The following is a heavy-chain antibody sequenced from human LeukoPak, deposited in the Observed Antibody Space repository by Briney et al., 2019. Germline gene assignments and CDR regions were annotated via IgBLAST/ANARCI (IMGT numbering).Heavy chain of an antibody. D-gene: IGHD3-22*01. Sequence: GGSLRLSCAASGITVSSNYITWVRQAPGQRLEWVSVIYAGGSSYYSDSVKGRFTISRDNSKNSVYLQMNRLRAEDTAVYFCARGSYYDDSRGLVDWGQGTLVTVSS. V-gene: IGHV3-66*01. CDR3: ARGSYYDDSRGLVD. J-gene: IGHJ4*02. CDR1: GITVSSNY. CDR2: IYAGGSS.